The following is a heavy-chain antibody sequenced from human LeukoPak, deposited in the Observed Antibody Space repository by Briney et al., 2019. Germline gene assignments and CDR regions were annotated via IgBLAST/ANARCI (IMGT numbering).Heavy chain of an antibody. CDR1: GGSISSGGYY. CDR2: IYHSGGT. Sequence: SETLSLTCTVSGGSISSGGYYWSWIRQHPGKGLEWIGYIYHSGGTYYNPSLKSRVTISVDTSKNQFSLKLCSVTAADTAVYYCARVSGYCGGDCYSNAFDIWGQGTMVTVSS. J-gene: IGHJ3*02. D-gene: IGHD2-21*02. V-gene: IGHV4-31*03. CDR3: ARVSGYCGGDCYSNAFDI.